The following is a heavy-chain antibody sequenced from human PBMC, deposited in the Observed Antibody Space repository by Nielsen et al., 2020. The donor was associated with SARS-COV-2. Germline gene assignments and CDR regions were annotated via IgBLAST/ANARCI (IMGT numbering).Heavy chain of an antibody. J-gene: IGHJ4*02. V-gene: IGHV3-53*01. CDR3: AGGENSYGYDH. D-gene: IGHD5-18*01. CDR2: IYRGGNT. CDR1: GFNFRGYW. Sequence: GESLKISCVVSGFNFRGYWMTWVRQAPGKGLEWVSIIYRGGNTYHADSVKGRFTISRDASKNLLYLQMNILRAEDTAVYYCAGGENSYGYDHWGQGTLVTVSS.